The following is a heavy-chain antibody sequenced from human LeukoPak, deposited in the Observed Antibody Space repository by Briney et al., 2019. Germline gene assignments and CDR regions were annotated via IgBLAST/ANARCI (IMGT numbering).Heavy chain of an antibody. CDR3: ARIRQLWIPYYFDY. CDR2: IYHSGST. D-gene: IGHD5-18*01. Sequence: KPSETLSLTCTVSGGSISSSSYYWGWIRQPPGKGLEWIGSIYHSGSTYYNPSLKSRVTISVDTSKNQFSLKLSSVTAADTAVYYCARIRQLWIPYYFDYWGQGTLVTVSS. V-gene: IGHV4-39*07. J-gene: IGHJ4*02. CDR1: GGSISSSSYY.